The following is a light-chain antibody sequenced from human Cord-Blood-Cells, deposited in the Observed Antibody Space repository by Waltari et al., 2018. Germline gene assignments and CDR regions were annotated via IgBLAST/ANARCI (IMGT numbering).Light chain of an antibody. CDR1: SSDVGGYNY. Sequence: QSALTQPASVSGSPGQSITISCTGTSSDVGGYNYVSWYQQHPGKAPNTMIYDVSNRPSGVSNRFSGSKSGNTASLTISGLQAEDEADYYCSSYTSSSTRVFGGGTKLTVL. CDR3: SSYTSSSTRV. J-gene: IGLJ3*02. V-gene: IGLV2-14*03. CDR2: DVS.